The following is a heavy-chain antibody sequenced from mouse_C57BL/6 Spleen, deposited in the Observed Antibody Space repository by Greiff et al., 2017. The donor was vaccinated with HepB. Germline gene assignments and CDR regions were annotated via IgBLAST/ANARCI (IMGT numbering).Heavy chain of an antibody. CDR2: IDPSDSYT. Sequence: QVQLKEPGAELVKPGASVKLSCKASGYTFTSYWMQWVKQRPGQGLEWIGEIDPSDSYTNYNQKFKGKATLTVDTSSSTVYMQLSSLTSEDSAGYYSADSSGETDAMDNWGEGTSVTVSS. CDR3: ADSSGETDAMDN. CDR1: GYTFTSYW. V-gene: IGHV1-50*01. D-gene: IGHD3-1*01. J-gene: IGHJ4*01.